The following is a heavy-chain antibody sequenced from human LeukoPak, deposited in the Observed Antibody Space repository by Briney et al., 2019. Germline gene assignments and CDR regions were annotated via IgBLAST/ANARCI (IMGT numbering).Heavy chain of an antibody. CDR2: IF. J-gene: IGHJ3*02. CDR1: SGSISTSNYY. V-gene: IGHV4-39*07. CDR3: AKSNGYGLIDI. D-gene: IGHD3-22*01. Sequence: SETLSLTCTVSSGSISTSNYYWGWVRQPPGKALEWIGNIFYSPSLKSRVTISLDTSRNRFSLKLNSVTAADTAVYYCAKSNGYGLIDIWGQGTMVTVSS.